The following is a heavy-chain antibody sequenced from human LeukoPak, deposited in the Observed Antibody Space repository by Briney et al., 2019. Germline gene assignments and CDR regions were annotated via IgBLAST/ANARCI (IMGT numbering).Heavy chain of an antibody. CDR2: IYSGGST. J-gene: IGHJ4*02. Sequence: GGSLRLSCAASGFTFSSYAMSWVRQAPGKGLEWVSVIYSGGSTYYADSVKGRFTISRDNSKNTLYLQMNSLRAEDTAVYYCARGTLGYSYGRDLDYWGQGTLVTVSS. V-gene: IGHV3-66*01. CDR3: ARGTLGYSYGRDLDY. D-gene: IGHD5-18*01. CDR1: GFTFSSYA.